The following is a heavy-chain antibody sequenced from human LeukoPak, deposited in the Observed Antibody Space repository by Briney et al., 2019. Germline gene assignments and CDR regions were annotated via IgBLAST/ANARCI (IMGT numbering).Heavy chain of an antibody. CDR1: GFTFSSYA. CDR3: AKVSRAATLYYFDY. J-gene: IGHJ4*02. CDR2: INSNGGST. V-gene: IGHV3-64*01. D-gene: IGHD2-15*01. Sequence: GGSLRLSCAASGFTFSSYAMHWVRQAPGKGLEYVSTINSNGGSTYYANSVKGRFTISRDNSKNTLYLQMGSLRAEDTAVYYCAKVSRAATLYYFDYWGQGTLVTVSS.